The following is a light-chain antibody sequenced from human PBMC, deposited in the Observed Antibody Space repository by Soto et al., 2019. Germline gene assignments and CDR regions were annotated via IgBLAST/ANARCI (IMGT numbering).Light chain of an antibody. Sequence: DIQMTQSPSTLSASVGDRVTITCRASQSISSWLAWYQQKPGKATTLLIYKASSLESGVPSRFSGSGSETEFSLTISSLQPDDFATYYCQQYNSYSAWTFGQGTKVEIK. V-gene: IGKV1-5*03. J-gene: IGKJ1*01. CDR3: QQYNSYSAWT. CDR1: QSISSW. CDR2: KAS.